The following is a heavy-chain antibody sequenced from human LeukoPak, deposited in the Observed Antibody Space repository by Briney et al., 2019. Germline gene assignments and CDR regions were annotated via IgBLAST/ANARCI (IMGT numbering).Heavy chain of an antibody. CDR3: TRRGVTSGSGSCLFDS. Sequence: PGGSLRLSCAASGLTVSSSYMSWVRQAPGKGLEWVSVIYSGGRTYYADSVKGRFTISRDNAKNTLYLQMNSLRAEDTSVYYCTRRGVTSGSGSCLFDSWGQGTLVTVSS. J-gene: IGHJ4*02. V-gene: IGHV3-66*01. CDR1: GLTVSSSY. D-gene: IGHD3-10*01. CDR2: IYSGGRT.